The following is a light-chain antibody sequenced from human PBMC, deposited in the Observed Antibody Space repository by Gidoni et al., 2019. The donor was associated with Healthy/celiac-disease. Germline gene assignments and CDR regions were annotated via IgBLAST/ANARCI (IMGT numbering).Light chain of an antibody. J-gene: IGKJ4*01. Sequence: EIVLTQSSATLSLSPGERATLSCRASQSVSSYLAWYQQKPGQAPRLLIYDASNRATGIPARFSGSGSGTDFTLTISSREPEDFAVYYCQQRSNWPRLTFGGGTKVEIK. CDR2: DAS. V-gene: IGKV3-11*01. CDR3: QQRSNWPRLT. CDR1: QSVSSY.